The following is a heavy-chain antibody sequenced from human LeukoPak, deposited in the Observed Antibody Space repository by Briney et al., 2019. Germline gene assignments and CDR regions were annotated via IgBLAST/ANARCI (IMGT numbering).Heavy chain of an antibody. Sequence: GGSLRLSCAASGFTFSSYAMHWVRQAPGKGLEWVAVISYDGSNKYYADSVKGRFTTSRDNSKNTLFLQMNSLRAEDTAVYYCAKGSSPLDYWGQGTLVTVSS. CDR1: GFTFSSYA. D-gene: IGHD6-13*01. CDR3: AKGSSPLDY. CDR2: ISYDGSNK. V-gene: IGHV3-30-3*01. J-gene: IGHJ4*02.